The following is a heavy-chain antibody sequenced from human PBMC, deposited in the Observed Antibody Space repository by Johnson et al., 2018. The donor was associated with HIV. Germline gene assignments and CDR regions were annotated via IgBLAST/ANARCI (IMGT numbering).Heavy chain of an antibody. CDR3: ARENQGYSYRAFDI. CDR1: GFTFSGSA. J-gene: IGHJ3*02. V-gene: IGHV3-73*02. CDR2: IRSKANSYAT. D-gene: IGHD5-18*01. Sequence: VQLVESGGGLVQPGGSLKLSCVASGFTFSGSAMHWVRQASGKGLEWVGRIRSKANSYATAYAASVTGRFTISRDDSQNTAYLQMNSLKTEDTAVYYCARENQGYSYRAFDIWGQWTMVTVSS.